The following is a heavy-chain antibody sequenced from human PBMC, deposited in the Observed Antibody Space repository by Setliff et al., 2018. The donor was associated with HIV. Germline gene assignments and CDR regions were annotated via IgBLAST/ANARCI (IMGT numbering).Heavy chain of an antibody. CDR2: LASYNDDA. Sequence: ASVKVSCKAPGYTFTNYGITWVRQAPGHGLEWMGWLASYNDDANYAQNLQGRVTMTTDKSTSTAYMELTSLRSEDTAMYYCAVVNKVTDFEYWGQGTLVTVSS. D-gene: IGHD2-21*01. CDR3: AVVNKVTDFEY. CDR1: GYTFTNYG. V-gene: IGHV1-18*01. J-gene: IGHJ4*02.